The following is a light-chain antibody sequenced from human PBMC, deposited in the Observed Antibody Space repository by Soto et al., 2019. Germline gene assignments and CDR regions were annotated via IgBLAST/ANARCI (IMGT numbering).Light chain of an antibody. J-gene: IGKJ1*01. Sequence: EIVLTQSPGTLSLSPGERATLSCRASQSVSNNYLAWYQQKPGQAPRLLIYGASSRATGIPDRFIGSGSGTDFTLTISRLEPEDFAVFFCQHYDSPPPTCGQGTKVEVK. CDR1: QSVSNNY. CDR3: QHYDSPPPT. V-gene: IGKV3-20*01. CDR2: GAS.